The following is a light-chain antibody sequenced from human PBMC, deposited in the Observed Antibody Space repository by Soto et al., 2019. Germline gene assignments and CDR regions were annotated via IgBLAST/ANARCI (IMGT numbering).Light chain of an antibody. CDR2: GAS. Sequence: DIQLTQSPSFLSASVGDRVTISCRASQGISDSLAWYQQKPGKAPKLLIYGASTLQSGVPSRFSGSASGTEFTLTISSLQPEDFATYFCQQFNAYPLTFGGGTKLEIK. CDR1: QGISDS. CDR3: QQFNAYPLT. J-gene: IGKJ4*01. V-gene: IGKV1-9*01.